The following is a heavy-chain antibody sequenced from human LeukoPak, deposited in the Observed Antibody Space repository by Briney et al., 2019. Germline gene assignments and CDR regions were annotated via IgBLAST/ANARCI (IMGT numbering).Heavy chain of an antibody. V-gene: IGHV3-48*02. D-gene: IGHD1-26*01. J-gene: IGHJ3*02. CDR3: ARDKSGSDSARGAAIDI. CDR1: GFTFSSYT. CDR2: ISSSSSSIM. Sequence: GGSLRLSCAASGFTFSSYTMNWVRKAPGKGLEWISYISSSSSSIMYYADSVKGRFSISRDNAKNSLYLQMNSLRDEDTAVYYCARDKSGSDSARGAAIDIYGQGAMVTVSS.